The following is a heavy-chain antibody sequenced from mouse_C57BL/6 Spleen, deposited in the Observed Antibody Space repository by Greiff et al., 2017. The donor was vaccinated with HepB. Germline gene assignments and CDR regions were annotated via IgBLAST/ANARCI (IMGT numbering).Heavy chain of an antibody. CDR2: IRLKSDNYAT. CDR3: TGSTVVAYYFDY. CDR1: GFTFSNYW. J-gene: IGHJ2*01. D-gene: IGHD1-1*01. Sequence: EVMLVESGGGLVQPGGSMKLSCVASGFTFSNYWMNWVRQSPEKGLEWVAQIRLKSDNYATHYAESVKGRFTISRDDSKSSVYLQMNNLRAEDTGIYYCTGSTVVAYYFDYWGQGTTLTVSS. V-gene: IGHV6-3*01.